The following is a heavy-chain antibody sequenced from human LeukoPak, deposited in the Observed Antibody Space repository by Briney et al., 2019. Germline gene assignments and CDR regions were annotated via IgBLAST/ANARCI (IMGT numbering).Heavy chain of an antibody. CDR2: IKGDGIST. J-gene: IGHJ2*01. V-gene: IGHV3-74*01. CDR1: GFDFSSNW. Sequence: GGSLRLSCAASGFDFSSNWMHWVRHAPGQGLVWVSRIKGDGISTNYADSVKGRFTISRDNAKNSLYLQMHSLRAEDTAVYYCARGDFWSGYWYFDLWGRGTLVTVSS. D-gene: IGHD3-3*01. CDR3: ARGDFWSGYWYFDL.